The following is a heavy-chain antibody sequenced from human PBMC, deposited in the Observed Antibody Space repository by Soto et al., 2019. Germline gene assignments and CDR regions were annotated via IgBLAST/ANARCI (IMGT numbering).Heavy chain of an antibody. Sequence: PSETLSLTCTVSGGSISSSSYYWGWIRQPPGKGLEWIGSIYYSGSTYYNPSLKSRVTISVDTSKNQFSLKLSSVTAADTAVYYCARRVSDWLLHPYYFDYWGQGTLVTVSS. V-gene: IGHV4-39*01. D-gene: IGHD3-9*01. CDR2: IYYSGST. CDR1: GGSISSSSYY. J-gene: IGHJ4*02. CDR3: ARRVSDWLLHPYYFDY.